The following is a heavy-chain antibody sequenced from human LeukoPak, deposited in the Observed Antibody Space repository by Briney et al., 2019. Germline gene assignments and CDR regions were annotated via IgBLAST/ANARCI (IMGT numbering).Heavy chain of an antibody. D-gene: IGHD1-26*01. CDR3: ARAYYSVDYFDY. CDR1: GGSFSGYY. CDR2: INHSGST. Sequence: PSETLSLTCAVYGGSFSGYYWSWIRQPPGKGLEWIGEINHSGSTNYNPSLKSRVTISVDTSKNQFSLKLSSVTAADTAVYYCARAYYSVDYFDYWGQGTLVTVSS. V-gene: IGHV4-34*01. J-gene: IGHJ4*02.